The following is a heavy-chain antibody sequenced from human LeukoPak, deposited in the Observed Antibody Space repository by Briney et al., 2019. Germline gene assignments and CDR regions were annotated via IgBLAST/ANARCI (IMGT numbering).Heavy chain of an antibody. V-gene: IGHV4-59*01. J-gene: IGHJ4*02. CDR2: IYYSGGT. Sequence: PSETLSLTCTVSGGSISSYYWNWIRQPPGKGLEWIGYIYYSGGTDYNPSLKSRVTISVDTSKNQISLKLRSVTAADTAVYYCARVTGLSSGYYYSDYWGQGTLVTVSS. CDR3: ARVTGLSSGYYYSDY. D-gene: IGHD3-3*01. CDR1: GGSISSYY.